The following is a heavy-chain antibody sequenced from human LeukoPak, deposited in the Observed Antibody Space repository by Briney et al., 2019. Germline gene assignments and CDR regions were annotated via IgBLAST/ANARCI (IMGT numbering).Heavy chain of an antibody. J-gene: IGHJ5*02. CDR2: IYYSGSA. Sequence: PSETLSLTCTVSGVSVSSGSYYWSWIRQPPGKGLEWIGYIYYSGSAKYNPSLKSRVTISVDTSKNQFSLKLTSVTAAHTAVYYCARGFGDWGLSWFDPWGQGTLVTVSS. V-gene: IGHV4-61*01. CDR3: ARGFGDWGLSWFDP. D-gene: IGHD3-10*01. CDR1: GVSVSSGSYY.